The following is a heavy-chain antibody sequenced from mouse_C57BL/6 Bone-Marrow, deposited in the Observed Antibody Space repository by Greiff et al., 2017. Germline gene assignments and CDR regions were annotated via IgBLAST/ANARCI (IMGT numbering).Heavy chain of an antibody. CDR2: IHPNNGST. CDR1: GYTFTSYW. V-gene: IGHV1-64*01. Sequence: QVQLQQPGAELVKPGASVKLSCKASGYTFTSYWMHWVKQRPGQGLEWIGMIHPNNGSTNYNEKFQSKATLTVDKSSSTAYMQRSSLASEDSAVYYCAPCSFAYWGQGTLVTVSA. J-gene: IGHJ3*01. CDR3: APCSFAY.